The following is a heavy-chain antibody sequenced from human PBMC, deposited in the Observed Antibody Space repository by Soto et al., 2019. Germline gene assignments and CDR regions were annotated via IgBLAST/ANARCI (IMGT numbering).Heavy chain of an antibody. CDR1: GFTLSSYR. CDR3: ASWYYYGSSGYYQPKYASDI. J-gene: IGHJ3*02. D-gene: IGHD3-22*01. V-gene: IGHV3-74*01. CDR2: INSDGSSP. Sequence: PGGSLRLSCAASGFTLSSYRMHWVRQAPGKRLVWVSRINSDGSSPRYADSVSGLFTISRDKANSTLYVQMNSLRAEDTAVYYCASWYYYGSSGYYQPKYASDICGQAPMVT.